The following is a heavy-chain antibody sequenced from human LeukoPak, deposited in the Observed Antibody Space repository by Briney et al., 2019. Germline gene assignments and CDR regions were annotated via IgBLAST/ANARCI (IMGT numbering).Heavy chain of an antibody. CDR1: GYTFTSYD. Sequence: GASVKVSCKASGYTFTSYDINWVRQAPGQGLEWMGRMNPNSGNTGYAQKFQGRVTMTRNTSISTAYMELSSLRSEDTAVYYCAREPTDYDSSGKYDYWGQGTLVTVSS. CDR2: MNPNSGNT. V-gene: IGHV1-8*01. J-gene: IGHJ4*02. D-gene: IGHD3-22*01. CDR3: AREPTDYDSSGKYDY.